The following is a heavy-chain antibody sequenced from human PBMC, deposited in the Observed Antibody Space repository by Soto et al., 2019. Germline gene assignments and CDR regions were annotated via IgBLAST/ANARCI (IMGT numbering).Heavy chain of an antibody. V-gene: IGHV1-69*06. D-gene: IGHD7-27*01. CDR2: IIPIFGTA. CDR3: ARWRLGIGWWFDP. CDR1: GYTFTNNV. J-gene: IGHJ5*02. Sequence: SVKVSCKASGYTFTNNVVSWVRQATGQGLEWMGGIIPIFGTANYAQKFQGRVTITADKSTSTAHMELSSLRSEDTAVYYWARWRLGIGWWFDPWGQGTLVTVSS.